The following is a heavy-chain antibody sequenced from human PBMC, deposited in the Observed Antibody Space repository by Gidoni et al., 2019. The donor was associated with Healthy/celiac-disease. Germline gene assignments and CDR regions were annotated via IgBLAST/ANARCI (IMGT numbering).Heavy chain of an antibody. CDR2: IYYSGST. Sequence: QLQLQESGPGLVKPSETLSLTCTVSGGSISSSSYSWGWIRQPPGKGLAWIGSIYYSGSTYYNPSLKSRVTISVDTSKNQFSLKLSSVTAADTAVYYCAGTIFGASDYWGQGTLVTVSS. D-gene: IGHD3-3*01. CDR1: GGSISSSSYS. J-gene: IGHJ4*02. V-gene: IGHV4-39*01. CDR3: AGTIFGASDY.